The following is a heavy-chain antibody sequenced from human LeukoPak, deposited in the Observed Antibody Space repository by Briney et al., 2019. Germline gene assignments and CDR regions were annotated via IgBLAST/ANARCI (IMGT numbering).Heavy chain of an antibody. J-gene: IGHJ5*02. V-gene: IGHV3-23*01. CDR3: ARGRIAAAGRKINWFDP. Sequence: GGSLRLSCAASGFTFSSYAMSWVRQAPGKGLEWVSSIDASGGSTYYADSVKGRFTISRDNSKNTFYLQMNSLRADDTAVYYCARGRIAAAGRKINWFDPWGQGTLVSVSS. CDR2: IDASGGST. D-gene: IGHD6-13*01. CDR1: GFTFSSYA.